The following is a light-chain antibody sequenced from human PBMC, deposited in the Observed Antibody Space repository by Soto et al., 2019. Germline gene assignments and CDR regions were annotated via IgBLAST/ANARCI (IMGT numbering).Light chain of an antibody. CDR2: DAS. CDR3: QQYNSYST. CDR1: QSISSW. Sequence: DIQMTQSPSTLSASVGDRVTITCRASQSISSWLAWYQQKPGKAPKLLIYDASSLESGVPSRFSGSGYGTEFTLTISSLQPDDFATYHCQQYNSYSTFGQGTKVDIK. J-gene: IGKJ1*01. V-gene: IGKV1-5*01.